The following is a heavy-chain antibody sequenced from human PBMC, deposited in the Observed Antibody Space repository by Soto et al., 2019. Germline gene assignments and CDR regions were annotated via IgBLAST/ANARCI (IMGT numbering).Heavy chain of an antibody. Sequence: GASVKVSCKASGYTFTSYYIHWVRQAPGQGLEWMGIINPSGGSTSYAQKFQGRVTMTRDTSTSTVYMELSSLRSEDTAVYYCARTSDPLILEWLFDYWGQGTLVTVSS. CDR2: INPSGGST. CDR3: ARTSDPLILEWLFDY. V-gene: IGHV1-46*01. J-gene: IGHJ4*02. D-gene: IGHD3-3*01. CDR1: GYTFTSYY.